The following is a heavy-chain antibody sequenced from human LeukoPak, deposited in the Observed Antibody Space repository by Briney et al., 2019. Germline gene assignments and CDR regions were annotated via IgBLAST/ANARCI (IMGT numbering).Heavy chain of an antibody. CDR3: STSRAVGGKTDY. J-gene: IGHJ4*02. CDR2: IIPIFGTA. D-gene: IGHD3-10*01. V-gene: IGHV1-69*05. Sequence: SVKVSCKASGGTFSSYAISWVRQAPGQGLEWMGGIIPIFGTANYAQKFQGRVTITTDESTSTAYMELSSLRSEDTAVYYCSTSRAVGGKTDYWGQGTLVTVSS. CDR1: GGTFSSYA.